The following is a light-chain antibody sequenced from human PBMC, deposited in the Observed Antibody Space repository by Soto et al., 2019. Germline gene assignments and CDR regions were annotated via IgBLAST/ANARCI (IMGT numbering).Light chain of an antibody. V-gene: IGKV1-5*03. Sequence: DIQMTQSPSTLSASVGDRDTITCRASQSISTFLAWYQQKPGKAPKLLIYQASTLDTGVTSTFSGSGSGTEFTLTISSLQPDDFATYHCQQYNAYPHTFGQGTKLEIK. CDR1: QSISTF. CDR3: QQYNAYPHT. J-gene: IGKJ2*01. CDR2: QAS.